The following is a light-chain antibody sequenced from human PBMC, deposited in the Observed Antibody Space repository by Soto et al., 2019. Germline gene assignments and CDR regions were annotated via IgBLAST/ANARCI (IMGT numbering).Light chain of an antibody. CDR1: DSNIGAGYD. V-gene: IGLV1-40*01. J-gene: IGLJ1*01. CDR3: QSYDSTLSADV. CDR2: GST. Sequence: QSVLTQPPSVSGAPGQRVAISCTGGDSNIGAGYDVHWYQQLPGTAPKLLIYGSTNRPSGVPDRFSGSKSGTSASLAITGLQAADEADYYCQSYDSTLSADVFGTGTKLTVL.